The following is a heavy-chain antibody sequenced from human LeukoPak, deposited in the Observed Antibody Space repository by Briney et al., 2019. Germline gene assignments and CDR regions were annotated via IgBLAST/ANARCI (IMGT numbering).Heavy chain of an antibody. V-gene: IGHV4-59*12. CDR3: ARVVMGEVVPAIRLGGWFDP. Sequence: PSETLSLTCTVSGGSISSYYWSWIRQPPGKGLEWIGYIYHSGSTYYNPSLKSRVTISVDRSKNQFSLKLSSVTAADTAVYYCARVVMGEVVPAIRLGGWFDPWGQGTLVTVSS. J-gene: IGHJ5*02. CDR1: GGSISSYY. D-gene: IGHD2-2*01. CDR2: IYHSGST.